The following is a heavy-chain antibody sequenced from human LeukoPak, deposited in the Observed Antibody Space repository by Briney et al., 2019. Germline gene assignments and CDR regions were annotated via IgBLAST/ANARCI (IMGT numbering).Heavy chain of an antibody. CDR2: FVPSVDVA. CDR1: RGTFPNYD. CDR3: ATLCSGGFCYIDD. V-gene: IGHV1-69*04. J-gene: IGHJ4*02. D-gene: IGHD2-15*01. Sequence: SVKVSCKASRGTFPNYDISWVRQAPGEGLEWMGRFVPSVDVANYSPKLRGGVSITADKSTTTVCMELSSLRSEDTAVYYCATLCSGGFCYIDDWGQRSLVTVSS.